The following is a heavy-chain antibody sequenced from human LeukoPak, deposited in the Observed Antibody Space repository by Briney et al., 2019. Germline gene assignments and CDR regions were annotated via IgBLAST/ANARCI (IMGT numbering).Heavy chain of an antibody. Sequence: GGSLRLSCAASGFTFSDYYMNWIRQAPGKGLEWVSYISSSGSSIYYADSVKGRFTSSRDNAKNSLYLQMNSLRAEDTAVYYCARATHPPEYDFWSGYYLDYWGQGTLVTVSS. CDR1: GFTFSDYY. D-gene: IGHD3-3*01. V-gene: IGHV3-11*04. J-gene: IGHJ4*02. CDR3: ARATHPPEYDFWSGYYLDY. CDR2: ISSSGSSI.